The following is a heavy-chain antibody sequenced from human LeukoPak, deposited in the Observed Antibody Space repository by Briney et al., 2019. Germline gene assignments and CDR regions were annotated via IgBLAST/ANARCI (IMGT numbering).Heavy chain of an antibody. Sequence: SETLSLTCTVSGGSISSGGYYWSWIRQHPGKGLERIGYIYYSGSTYYNPSLKSRVTISVDTSKNQFSLKLSSVTAADTAVYYCARAAPYFYDSSGYPQLHFDYWGQGTLVTVSS. V-gene: IGHV4-31*03. CDR1: GGSISSGGYY. J-gene: IGHJ4*02. CDR2: IYYSGST. CDR3: ARAAPYFYDSSGYPQLHFDY. D-gene: IGHD3-22*01.